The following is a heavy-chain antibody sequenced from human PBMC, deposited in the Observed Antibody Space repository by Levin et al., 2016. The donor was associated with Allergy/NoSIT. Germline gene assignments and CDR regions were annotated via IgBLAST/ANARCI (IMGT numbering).Heavy chain of an antibody. V-gene: IGHV3-7*03. J-gene: IGHJ6*03. CDR2: IKQDGSEK. CDR3: ARGYSGSYYYYYYMDV. Sequence: WIRQPPGKGLEWVANIKQDGSEKYYVDSVKGRFTISRDNAKNSLYLQMNSLRAEDTAVYYCARGYSGSYYYYYYMDVWGKGTTVTVSS. D-gene: IGHD1-26*01.